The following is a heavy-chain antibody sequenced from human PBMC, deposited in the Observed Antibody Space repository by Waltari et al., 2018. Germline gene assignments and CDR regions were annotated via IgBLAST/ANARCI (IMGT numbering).Heavy chain of an antibody. CDR3: ARGGTVTTRTGRGDYFDY. CDR2: IYYSGST. J-gene: IGHJ4*02. D-gene: IGHD4-4*01. V-gene: IGHV4-59*01. CDR1: GGSISSYY. Sequence: QVQLQESGPGLVKPSETLSLTCTVSGGSISSYYWSWIRQPPVKGLEWIGYIYYSGSTNYNPSRKSRVTISVDTSKNQFSLKLSSVTAADTAVYYCARGGTVTTRTGRGDYFDYWGQGTLVTVSS.